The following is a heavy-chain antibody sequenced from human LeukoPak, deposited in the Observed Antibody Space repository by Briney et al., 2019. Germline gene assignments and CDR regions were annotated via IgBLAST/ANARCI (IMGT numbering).Heavy chain of an antibody. CDR3: ARDLFSFGSGSYPLGY. V-gene: IGHV1-18*04. CDR1: GYTFTSYG. D-gene: IGHD3-10*01. CDR2: ISAYNGNT. J-gene: IGHJ4*02. Sequence: ASVKVSCKASGYTFTSYGISWVRQAPGQGLEWMGWISAYNGNTNYAQKLQGRVTMTTDTSTSTAYMELRSLISDDTAVYYCARDLFSFGSGSYPLGYWGQGTLVTVSS.